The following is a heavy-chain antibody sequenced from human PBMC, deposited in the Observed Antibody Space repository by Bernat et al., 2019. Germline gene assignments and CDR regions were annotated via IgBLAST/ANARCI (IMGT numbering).Heavy chain of an antibody. D-gene: IGHD5-12*01. J-gene: IGHJ6*02. CDR2: ISSDGSNK. Sequence: QVQLVESGGGVVQPGRSLRLSCAASGFTFSSYAMHWVRQAPGKGLEWVAVISSDGSNKYYADSVKGRFTISRDNSKNTLYLQMNSLRAEDTAVYYCARDLVATISGSYYYYGMDVWGQGTTVTVSS. CDR3: ARDLVATISGSYYYYGMDV. V-gene: IGHV3-30-3*01. CDR1: GFTFSSYA.